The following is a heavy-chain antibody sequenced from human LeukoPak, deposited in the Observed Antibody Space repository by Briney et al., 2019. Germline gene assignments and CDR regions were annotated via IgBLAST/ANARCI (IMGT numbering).Heavy chain of an antibody. CDR2: ISYDGSNK. D-gene: IGHD3-10*01. V-gene: IGHV3-30*18. CDR3: AKDRSYYYGSGSSSDY. CDR1: GFTFSSYG. J-gene: IGHJ4*02. Sequence: PGGSLRLSWAASGFTFSSYGMHWVRQAPGKGLEWVAVISYDGSNKYYADSVKGRFTISRDNSKNTLYLQMNSLRAEDTAVYYCAKDRSYYYGSGSSSDYWGQGTLVTVSS.